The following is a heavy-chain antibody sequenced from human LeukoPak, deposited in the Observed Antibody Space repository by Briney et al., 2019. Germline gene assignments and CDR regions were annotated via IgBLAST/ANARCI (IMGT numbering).Heavy chain of an antibody. CDR3: AKDQWEPHGSEDYYYYYYMDV. D-gene: IGHD1-26*01. J-gene: IGHJ6*03. Sequence: GGSLTLAYAVSGFTFSSYGMHCVRQAPGKGLEWVAFIRYDGSNKYYADSVKGRFTISRDNSKNTMYLQMNSLRAEDTAVYYCAKDQWEPHGSEDYYYYYYMDVWGKGTTVTISS. V-gene: IGHV3-30*02. CDR2: IRYDGSNK. CDR1: GFTFSSYG.